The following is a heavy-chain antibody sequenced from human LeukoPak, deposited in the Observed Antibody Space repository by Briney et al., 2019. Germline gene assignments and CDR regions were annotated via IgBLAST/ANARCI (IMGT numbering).Heavy chain of an antibody. CDR1: GGSISSGGYY. J-gene: IGHJ6*02. CDR2: IYYSGST. Sequence: PSETLSLTCTVSGGSISSGGYYWSWIRQHPGKGLEWIGYIYYSGSTYYNPSLKSRVTISVDTSKNQFSLKLSSVTAADTAVYYCARDSVKPARYGDYVGGMDVWGQGTTVTVSS. V-gene: IGHV4-31*03. D-gene: IGHD4-17*01. CDR3: ARDSVKPARYGDYVGGMDV.